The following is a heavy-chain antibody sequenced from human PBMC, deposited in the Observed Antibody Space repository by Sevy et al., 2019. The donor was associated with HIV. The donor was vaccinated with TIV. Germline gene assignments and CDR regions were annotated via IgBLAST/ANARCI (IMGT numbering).Heavy chain of an antibody. V-gene: IGHV3-74*01. CDR2: INSDGSST. J-gene: IGHJ4*02. D-gene: IGHD4-17*01. CDR3: ARDPSRQYGDATPFDY. Sequence: GGSLRLSCAASGFTFSSYWMHWVRQAPGKGLVWVSRINSDGSSTSYADSVKGRFTISRDNAKNTLYLQMNSLRAEDTAVYYWARDPSRQYGDATPFDYWGQGTLVTVSS. CDR1: GFTFSSYW.